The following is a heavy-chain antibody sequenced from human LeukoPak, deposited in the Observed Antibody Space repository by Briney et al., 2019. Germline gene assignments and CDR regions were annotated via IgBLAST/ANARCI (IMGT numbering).Heavy chain of an antibody. CDR2: IYYSGST. CDR3: ASSAYDSWSGYCVFDP. J-gene: IGHJ5*02. D-gene: IGHD3-3*01. Sequence: SETLSLTCTVSGGSISSYYWSWIRQPPGKGLEWIGYIYYSGSTNYNPSLKSRVTISVDTSKNQFSLKLSSVTAADTAVYYCASSAYDSWSGYCVFDPWGQGTLVTVSS. CDR1: GGSISSYY. V-gene: IGHV4-59*01.